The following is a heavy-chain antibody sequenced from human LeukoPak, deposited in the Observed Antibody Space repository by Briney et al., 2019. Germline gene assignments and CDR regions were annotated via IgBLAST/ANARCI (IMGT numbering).Heavy chain of an antibody. CDR2: IYYDGNDK. CDR3: TRDGTAGYGMDV. CDR1: GFIFSNYG. D-gene: IGHD1-14*01. J-gene: IGHJ6*02. Sequence: GGSLRLSCAASGFIFSNYGMHWVRQAPGKGLEWVAVIYYDGNDKYYADSVKGRFIISRDNSKNMLYVQMNSLRAEDTAVYYCTRDGTAGYGMDVWGQGTTVTVSS. V-gene: IGHV3-33*01.